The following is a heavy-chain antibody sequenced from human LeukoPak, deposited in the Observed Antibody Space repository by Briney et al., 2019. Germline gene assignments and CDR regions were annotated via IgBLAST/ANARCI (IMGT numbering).Heavy chain of an antibody. CDR1: GFTFGHHF. D-gene: IGHD3-16*01. CDR2: INPDGSIK. J-gene: IGHJ4*02. V-gene: IGHV3-7*01. CDR3: ARAVDVADY. Sequence: GGSLRLSCVASGFTFGHHFMSWVRQAPGGGLEWVANINPDGSIKFHADSVKGRFSISRDNARSSVYLQMNSLRGEDTAVYYCARAVDVADYWGQGTLVAVSS.